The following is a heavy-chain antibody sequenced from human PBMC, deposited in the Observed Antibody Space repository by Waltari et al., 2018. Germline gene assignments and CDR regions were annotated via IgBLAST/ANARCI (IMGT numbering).Heavy chain of an antibody. CDR3: ARGDCSSTSCYSLES. CDR1: GFTIKDFA. V-gene: IGHV3-30*01. CDR2: ISSDGTNK. J-gene: IGHJ1*01. D-gene: IGHD2-2*01. Sequence: QVHLVESGGGVVQSGKSLRLSCAASGFTIKDFAMHWVRQAPGQGLWWVSVISSDGTNKDYADSVKGRFTISRDNSGCTLYLQMNSLRPQDTAIYFCARGDCSSTSCYSLESWGHGTLVTVS.